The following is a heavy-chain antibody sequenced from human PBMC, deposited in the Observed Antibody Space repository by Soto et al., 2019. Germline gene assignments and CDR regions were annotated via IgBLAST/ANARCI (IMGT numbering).Heavy chain of an antibody. D-gene: IGHD5-18*01. J-gene: IGHJ6*02. Sequence: SETLSLTCTVSGGSISSGPSYWGWIRQPPGQGLEWVGSIYYLGNTYYNSSLGSRVVISVGKSKNQFSLKLSSVTAADTAVYYCASVVDTARTDYYYYYYGMDVWGQGTTVTVSS. CDR3: ASVVDTARTDYYYYYYGMDV. CDR1: GGSISSGPSY. CDR2: IYYLGNT. V-gene: IGHV4-39*01.